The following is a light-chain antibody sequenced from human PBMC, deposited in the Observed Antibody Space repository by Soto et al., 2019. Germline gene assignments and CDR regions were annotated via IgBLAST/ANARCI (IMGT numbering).Light chain of an antibody. CDR1: NSDVGAYNY. J-gene: IGLJ1*01. Sequence: QSVLTQPRSVSGSPGQSLTISCTGTNSDVGAYNYVSWYQQHPGKAPKLIIYDVTKRPSGVPARFSGSKSGNTATLTVSGLQAEGEADYYCCSYAGDTPYVFGAGTKVTVL. CDR3: CSYAGDTPYV. CDR2: DVT. V-gene: IGLV2-11*01.